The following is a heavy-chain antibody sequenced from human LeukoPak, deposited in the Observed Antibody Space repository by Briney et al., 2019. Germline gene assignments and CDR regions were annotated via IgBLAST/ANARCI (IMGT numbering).Heavy chain of an antibody. CDR1: GFTFSSYG. Sequence: GGSLRLSCAASGFTFSSYGMHWVRQAPGKGLEWVAVIWYDGSNKYYADSVKGRFTISRDNSKNTLYLQMNSLRAEDTAVYYCAKAGCSGPTDYWGQGPLVTVSS. CDR3: AKAGCSGPTDY. V-gene: IGHV3-33*06. CDR2: IWYDGSNK. J-gene: IGHJ4*02. D-gene: IGHD3-10*02.